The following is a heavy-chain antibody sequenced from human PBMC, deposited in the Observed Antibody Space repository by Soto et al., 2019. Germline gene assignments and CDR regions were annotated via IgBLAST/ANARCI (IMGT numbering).Heavy chain of an antibody. D-gene: IGHD1-1*01. V-gene: IGHV4-61*01. Sequence: SETLSLTCTVSGVSVNSDYYYWTWIRQPPGKGLEWIGYIYSSGRANYNPSLASRLAMSVNTSRNQFSLRLSSVTAADTAVFSCARAFSNSPEAFDYWGQGALVTVYS. J-gene: IGHJ4*02. CDR1: GVSVNSDYYY. CDR3: ARAFSNSPEAFDY. CDR2: IYSSGRA.